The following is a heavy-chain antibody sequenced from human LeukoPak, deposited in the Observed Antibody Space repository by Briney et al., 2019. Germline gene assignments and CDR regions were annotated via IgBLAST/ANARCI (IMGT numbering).Heavy chain of an antibody. D-gene: IGHD6-19*01. J-gene: IGHJ4*02. CDR3: AGTAYDLRGQSLVPGLDS. Sequence: GGSLRLSCAASGFTFRNYQMNWVRQAPGKGLEWVSYIGNIISTTHYADSVRGRFTVSRDDAKSSLYLQMSSLRVEDTAVYYCAGTAYDLRGQSLVPGLDSWGQGTLVTVSS. V-gene: IGHV3-48*03. CDR2: IGNIISTT. CDR1: GFTFRNYQ.